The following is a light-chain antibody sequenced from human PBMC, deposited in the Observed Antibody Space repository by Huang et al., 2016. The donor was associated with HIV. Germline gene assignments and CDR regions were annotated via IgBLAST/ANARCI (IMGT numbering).Light chain of an antibody. CDR1: QNVRTN. V-gene: IGKV3-15*01. J-gene: IGKJ1*01. Sequence: EVVVTQSPATLSVSPGERATLSCRASQNVRTNLAWYQQKPGQAPRLLMFDASTRATGIPARVSGSGSGTDFTLTISSLQSEDFAVYYCQQHNNWPRTFGQGTKVEIK. CDR2: DAS. CDR3: QQHNNWPRT.